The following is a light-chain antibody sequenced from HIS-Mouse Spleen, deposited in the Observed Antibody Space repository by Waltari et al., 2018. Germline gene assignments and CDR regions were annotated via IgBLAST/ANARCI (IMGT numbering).Light chain of an antibody. CDR2: EVS. CDR1: SSDVGGYNY. J-gene: IGLJ1*01. Sequence: QSALTQPPSASGSPGQSVTISCTGTSSDVGGYNYVSWYHPHPGKAPKLMIYEVSKRPSGVPDRFSGSKSGNTASLTVSGLQAEDEADYYCSSYAGSNKDVFGTGTKVTVL. CDR3: SSYAGSNKDV. V-gene: IGLV2-8*01.